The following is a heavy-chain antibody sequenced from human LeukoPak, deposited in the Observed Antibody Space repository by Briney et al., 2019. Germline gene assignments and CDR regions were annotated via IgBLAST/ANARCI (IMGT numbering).Heavy chain of an antibody. CDR1: GGAFSGYS. D-gene: IGHD6-6*01. CDR3: ARDLGQLVDY. CDR2: IYTSGST. J-gene: IGHJ4*02. V-gene: IGHV4-4*07. Sequence: SETLSLTCAVYGGAFSGYSWSWIRQPAGKGLEWIGRIYTSGSTNYNPSLRSRVTISVDTSKNQFSLKLSSVTAADTAVYYCARDLGQLVDYWGQGTLVTVSS.